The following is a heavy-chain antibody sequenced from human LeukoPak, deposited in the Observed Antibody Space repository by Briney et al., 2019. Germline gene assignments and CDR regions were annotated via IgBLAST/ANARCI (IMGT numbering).Heavy chain of an antibody. Sequence: PSETLSLTCTVSGGSVSSGNYYWSWIRQPPGKGLEWIGYIYYSGSTSYNPSLKSRVTISVDTSKNQFSLKLSSVTAADTAVYYCARVDSSGYYRYYFDCWGQGTLVTVSS. CDR3: ARVDSSGYYRYYFDC. CDR2: IYYSGST. V-gene: IGHV4-61*01. D-gene: IGHD3-22*01. CDR1: GGSVSSGNYY. J-gene: IGHJ4*02.